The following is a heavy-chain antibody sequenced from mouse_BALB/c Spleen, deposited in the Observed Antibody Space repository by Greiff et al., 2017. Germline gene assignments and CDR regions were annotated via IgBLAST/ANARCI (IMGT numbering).Heavy chain of an antibody. CDR1: GYTFTDYW. V-gene: IGHV1-69*01. D-gene: IGHD2-2*01. Sequence: QVQLQQSGAELVMPGASVKMSCKASGYTFTDYWMHWVKQRPGQGLEWIGAIDTSDSYTSYNQKFKGKATLTVDESSSTAYMQLSSLTSEDSAVYYCARIYYGYDDSFAYWGQGTLVTVSA. CDR2: IDTSDSYT. CDR3: ARIYYGYDDSFAY. J-gene: IGHJ3*01.